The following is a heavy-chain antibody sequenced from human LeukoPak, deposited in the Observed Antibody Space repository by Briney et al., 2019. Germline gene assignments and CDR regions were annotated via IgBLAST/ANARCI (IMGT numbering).Heavy chain of an antibody. CDR1: GFTFSNYA. CDR2: IIGSGTST. D-gene: IGHD3-22*01. Sequence: GGSLRLSCAASGFTFSNYAMSWVRQAPGKGLEWGSGIIGSGTSTYYADSVKGRFTISRDNSKNTLYLQMNSLRAEDTAVYYCASRNYYDSSGYYYYYFDYWGQGILVTVSS. CDR3: ASRNYYDSSGYYYYYFDY. J-gene: IGHJ4*02. V-gene: IGHV3-23*01.